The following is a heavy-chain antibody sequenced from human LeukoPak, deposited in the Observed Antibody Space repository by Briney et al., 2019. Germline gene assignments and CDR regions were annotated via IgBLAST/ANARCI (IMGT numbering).Heavy chain of an antibody. V-gene: IGHV4-39*01. CDR3: ASPRGAVTTFLDAFDI. D-gene: IGHD4-17*01. Sequence: SETLSLTCTVSGSSISSSSYYWGWIRQPPGKGLEWIGSIYYSGSTYYNPSLKSRVTISVDTSKNQFSLKLSSVTAADTAVYYCASPRGAVTTFLDAFDIWGQGTMVTVSS. J-gene: IGHJ3*02. CDR1: GSSISSSSYY. CDR2: IYYSGST.